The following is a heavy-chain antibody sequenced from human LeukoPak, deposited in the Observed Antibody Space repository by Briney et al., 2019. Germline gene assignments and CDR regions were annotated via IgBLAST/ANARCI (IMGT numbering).Heavy chain of an antibody. V-gene: IGHV1-18*01. CDR1: GYDFTSVG. Sequence: ASVKVSCKASGYDFTSVGITWVRRAPGQGVEWMGWISPYNGNTRYAQKFQGRVAMTTDTSTSTAYMELRSLRSDDTAVYYCARGDLSSFDYWGQGTLVTVSS. CDR3: ARGDLSSFDY. D-gene: IGHD6-13*01. CDR2: ISPYNGNT. J-gene: IGHJ4*02.